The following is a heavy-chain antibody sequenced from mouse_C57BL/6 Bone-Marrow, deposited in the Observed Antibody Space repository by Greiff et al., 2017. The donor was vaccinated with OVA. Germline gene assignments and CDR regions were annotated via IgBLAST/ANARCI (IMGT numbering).Heavy chain of an antibody. CDR1: GFTFSDYG. Sequence: EVQGVESGGGLVQPGGSLKLSCAASGFTFSDYGMAWVRQAPRKGPEWVAFISNLAYSIYYADTVTGRFTISRENAKNTLYLEMSSLSSEDTAMYYCERRRLPYWYFDVWGTGTTVTVSS. V-gene: IGHV5-15*01. CDR2: ISNLAYSI. J-gene: IGHJ1*03. CDR3: ERRRLPYWYFDV. D-gene: IGHD2-4*01.